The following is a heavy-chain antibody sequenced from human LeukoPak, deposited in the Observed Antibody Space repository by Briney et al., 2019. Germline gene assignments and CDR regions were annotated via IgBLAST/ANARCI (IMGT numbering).Heavy chain of an antibody. CDR1: GFTFSSYG. Sequence: GGSLRLSCAASGFTFSSYGMHWVRQAPGKGLEWVAVISYDGSNKYYADSVKGRFTISRDNSKNTLYLQINSLRAEDTAVYYCAKDPSTYYDYVWGTSIDYWGQGTLVTVSS. J-gene: IGHJ4*02. CDR3: AKDPSTYYDYVWGTSIDY. D-gene: IGHD3-16*01. V-gene: IGHV3-30*18. CDR2: ISYDGSNK.